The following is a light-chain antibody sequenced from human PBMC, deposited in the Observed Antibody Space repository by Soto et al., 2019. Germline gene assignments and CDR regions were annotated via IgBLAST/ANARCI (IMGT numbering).Light chain of an antibody. CDR3: QQYHSYPLS. V-gene: IGKV1-5*03. Sequence: DIQMTQSPSTLSASVGERVTITSRASQSISAWLAWYQQKRGKAPKLLIYKASNVESGVPSRFSGSGSGTEFTLTISSLQPDDFATYYCQQYHSYPLSFGQGTRREIK. CDR2: KAS. J-gene: IGKJ5*01. CDR1: QSISAW.